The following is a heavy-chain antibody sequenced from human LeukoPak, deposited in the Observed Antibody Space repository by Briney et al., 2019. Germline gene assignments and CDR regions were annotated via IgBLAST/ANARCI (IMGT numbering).Heavy chain of an antibody. J-gene: IGHJ4*02. CDR2: IYYSGGT. CDR3: ARAGEMATIAYDY. CDR1: GGSISSYY. Sequence: SETLSLTCTVSGGSISSYYWSWIRQPPGKGLEWIGYIYYSGGTNYNPSLKSRVTISVDTSKNQFYLKLSSVTAADTAVYYCARAGEMATIAYDYWGQGTLVTVSS. V-gene: IGHV4-59*01. D-gene: IGHD5-24*01.